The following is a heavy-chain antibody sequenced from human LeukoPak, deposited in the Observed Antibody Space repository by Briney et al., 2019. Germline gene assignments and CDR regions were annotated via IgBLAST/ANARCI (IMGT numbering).Heavy chain of an antibody. CDR2: IYYSGST. D-gene: IGHD2-21*02. CDR3: ARESVTRYYDY. Sequence: PSETLSLTCTVSGGSISSHYWSWIRQPPGKGLEWIGYIYYSGSTNYNPSLKSRVTISVDTSKNQFSLKLSSVTAADTAVYYCARESVTRYYDYWGQGTLVTASS. J-gene: IGHJ4*02. CDR1: GGSISSHY. V-gene: IGHV4-59*11.